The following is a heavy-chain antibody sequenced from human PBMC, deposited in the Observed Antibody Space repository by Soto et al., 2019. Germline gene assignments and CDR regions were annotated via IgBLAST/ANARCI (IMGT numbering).Heavy chain of an antibody. V-gene: IGHV4-59*08. CDR3: GRQYCSSSSCYELDY. J-gene: IGHJ4*02. D-gene: IGHD2-2*01. CDR2: IYYSGST. CDR1: GGSISSYY. Sequence: SETLSLTCTVSGGSISSYYWSWIRQPPGKGLEWIGHIYYSGSTNYNPSLKSRVTISIDTSKNQFSLKLSSLTAADTAVYYCGRQYCSSSSCYELDYWGQGTLVTVSS.